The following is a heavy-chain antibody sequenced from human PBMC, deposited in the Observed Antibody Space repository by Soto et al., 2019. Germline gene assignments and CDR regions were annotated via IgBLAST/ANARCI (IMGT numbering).Heavy chain of an antibody. V-gene: IGHV3-23*01. CDR2: ISPPDDTT. CDR3: ARLTFH. CDR1: GFTFRSAA. J-gene: IGHJ4*02. Sequence: GGSLRLSCAASGFTFRSAAMSWVRQAPGKGLEWVSVISPPDDTTNYADSVKGRFTISRDNSKNTLYLQMNSLRVEDTAVYFCARLTFHWGQGTLVTVSS.